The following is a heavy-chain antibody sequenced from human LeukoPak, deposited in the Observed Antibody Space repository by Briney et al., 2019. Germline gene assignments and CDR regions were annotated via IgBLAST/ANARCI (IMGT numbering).Heavy chain of an antibody. CDR3: ARLVSSSLDY. D-gene: IGHD6-13*01. J-gene: IGHJ4*02. CDR2: IYYSGST. V-gene: IGHV4-39*01. Sequence: SETLSLTCTVSGGSVSSSSYYWGWIRQPPGKGLEWIGSIYYSGSTYYNPSLKSRVTISVDTSKNQFSLNLSSVTAADMAVYCCARLVSSSLDYWGQGALVTVPS. CDR1: GGSVSSSSYY.